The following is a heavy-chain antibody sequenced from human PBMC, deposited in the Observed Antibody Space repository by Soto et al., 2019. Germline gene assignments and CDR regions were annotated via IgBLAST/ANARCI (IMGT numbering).Heavy chain of an antibody. CDR2: IGSGGDT. CDR1: GFAFSNYD. V-gene: IGHV3-13*04. D-gene: IGHD1-7*01. Sequence: EVQLVASGGGLVQPGGSLRLSCTASGFAFSNYDMHWVRQVPGKGLEWVSFIGSGGDTDYPGSVRGRFTTSRDNTRSSFYLQMTSLTGGDAAIYYCAAGLNYYFDLWGRGTLVTVSS. CDR3: AAGLNYYFDL. J-gene: IGHJ2*01.